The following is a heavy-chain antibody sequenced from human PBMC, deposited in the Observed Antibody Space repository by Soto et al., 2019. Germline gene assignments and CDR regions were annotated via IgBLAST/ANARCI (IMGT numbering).Heavy chain of an antibody. D-gene: IGHD2-15*01. CDR1: GFTFSSYS. CDR2: ISSSSSTI. Sequence: GGSLRLSCAASGFTFSSYSMNWVRQAPGKGLEWVSYISSSSSTIYYADSVKGRFTISRDNAKNSLYLQMNSLRDEDTAVYYCARDDCSGGSCFDAFDIWGQGTMVTVSS. V-gene: IGHV3-48*02. CDR3: ARDDCSGGSCFDAFDI. J-gene: IGHJ3*02.